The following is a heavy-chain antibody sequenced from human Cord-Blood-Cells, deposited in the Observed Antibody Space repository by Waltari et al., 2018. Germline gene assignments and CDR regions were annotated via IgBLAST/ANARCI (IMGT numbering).Heavy chain of an antibody. J-gene: IGHJ1*01. CDR2: INHSGST. CDR3: ARGGDIVVVPAAIAYFQH. CDR1: GGSFSGYY. Sequence: QVQLQQWGAGLLKPSETLSITCAVYGGSFSGYYWSWISQPPGKGLEWIGEINHSGSTNYNPALKSRVTISADTSKNQFSLKLSSVTAADTAVYYCARGGDIVVVPAAIAYFQHWGQGTLVTVSS. D-gene: IGHD2-2*02. V-gene: IGHV4-34*01.